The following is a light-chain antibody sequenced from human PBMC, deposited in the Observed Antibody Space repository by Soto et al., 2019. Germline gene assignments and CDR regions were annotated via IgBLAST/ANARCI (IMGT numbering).Light chain of an antibody. CDR3: VSYAGSNKPA. J-gene: IGLJ2*01. CDR2: DVN. V-gene: IGLV2-8*01. Sequence: QSALTQPPSASGSPGQSVAISCSGTSSDVGGYNYVSWYQQHPGKAPKLMIYDVNKRPSGVPDRSFGSKSGNTASLTVSGLQAEDEADYYCVSYAGSNKPAFGGGTKLTVL. CDR1: SSDVGGYNY.